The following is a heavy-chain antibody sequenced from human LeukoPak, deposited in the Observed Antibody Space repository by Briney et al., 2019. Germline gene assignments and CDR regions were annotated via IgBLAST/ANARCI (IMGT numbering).Heavy chain of an antibody. CDR3: AKVGAYYGMDV. V-gene: IGHV3-23*01. Sequence: PGGSLRLSCAASGFTFSSYAMSWVRQAPGKGLEWVLVISSSGGSTNYADSVKGRFTISRDNSKNTVYLQMNSLRADDTAVYYCAKVGAYYGMDVWGQGTTVTVSS. CDR2: ISSSGGST. J-gene: IGHJ6*02. CDR1: GFTFSSYA.